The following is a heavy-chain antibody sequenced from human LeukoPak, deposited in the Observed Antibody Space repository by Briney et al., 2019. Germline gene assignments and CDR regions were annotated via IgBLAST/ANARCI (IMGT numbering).Heavy chain of an antibody. V-gene: IGHV1-2*06. CDR1: GYTFTGYY. D-gene: IGHD2-15*01. J-gene: IGHJ4*02. Sequence: ASVKVSCKASGYTFTGYYMHWVRQAPGQGLEWMGRINPNSGGTNYAQKFQGRVTMTRDTSISTAYMELSRLRSDDTAVYYCAILLGYCSGGSCYPDWGQGALVTVSS. CDR2: INPNSGGT. CDR3: AILLGYCSGGSCYPD.